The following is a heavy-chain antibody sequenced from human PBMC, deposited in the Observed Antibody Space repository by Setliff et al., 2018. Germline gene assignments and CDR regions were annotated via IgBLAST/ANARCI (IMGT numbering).Heavy chain of an antibody. CDR3: ARAPLESGYNYGQGHYFDY. CDR1: GYTSINYG. CDR2: ISPYSGGYA. Sequence: ASVKVSCKASGYTSINYGISWVRQAPGQGLEWMGWISPYSGGYANYAQKFQGRVTMTRDTSTSTVYMELSSLRSEDTAVYYCARAPLESGYNYGQGHYFDYWGQGTLVTVSS. D-gene: IGHD5-18*01. V-gene: IGHV1-18*01. J-gene: IGHJ4*02.